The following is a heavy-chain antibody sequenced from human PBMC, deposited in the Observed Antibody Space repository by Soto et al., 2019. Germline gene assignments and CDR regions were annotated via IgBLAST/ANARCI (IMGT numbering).Heavy chain of an antibody. D-gene: IGHD6-19*01. V-gene: IGHV4-59*01. Sequence: SETLSLTCTVACGAISSYYWSWIRQPPGKGVEWVGYIYYSGRTNYNPSLKSRVTISVDTSKSQVSLKLSSVTAADTAGYYCARCAGWYYPTDYWGQGTLVTVSS. CDR1: CGAISSYY. J-gene: IGHJ4*02. CDR3: ARCAGWYYPTDY. CDR2: IYYSGRT.